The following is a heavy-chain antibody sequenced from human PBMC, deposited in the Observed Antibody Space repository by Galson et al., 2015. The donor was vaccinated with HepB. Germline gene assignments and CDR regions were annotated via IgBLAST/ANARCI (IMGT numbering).Heavy chain of an antibody. D-gene: IGHD5-18*01. CDR3: ARITERMDTAMVYYYYGMDV. V-gene: IGHV2-70*11. CDR1: GFSLSTSGMC. Sequence: PALVKPTQTLTLTCTFSGFSLSTSGMCVSWIRQPPGKALEWLARIDWDDDKYYSTSLKTRLTISKDTSKNQVVLTMTNMDPVDTATYYCARITERMDTAMVYYYYGMDVWGQGTTVTVSS. CDR2: IDWDDDK. J-gene: IGHJ6*02.